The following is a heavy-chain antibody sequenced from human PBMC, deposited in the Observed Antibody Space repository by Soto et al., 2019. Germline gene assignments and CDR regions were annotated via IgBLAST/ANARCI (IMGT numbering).Heavy chain of an antibody. CDR3: AREAQRDIVLVPAAFYGMDV. CDR2: ISYDGSNK. V-gene: IGHV3-30-3*01. D-gene: IGHD2-2*01. Sequence: QVQLVESGGGVVQPGRSLRLSCAASGFTFSSYAMHWVRQAPGKGLEWVAVISYDGSNKYYADSVKGRFTISRDNSKNTLYLHMNSLRAEDTAVYYCAREAQRDIVLVPAAFYGMDVWGQGTTVTVSS. J-gene: IGHJ6*02. CDR1: GFTFSSYA.